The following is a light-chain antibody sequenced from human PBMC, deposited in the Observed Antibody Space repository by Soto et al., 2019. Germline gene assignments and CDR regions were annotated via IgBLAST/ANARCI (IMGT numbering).Light chain of an antibody. Sequence: QSALTQPASVSGSPGQSITISCTGTSSNVGSYDLVSWCQQHPGKAPKLLIYEVTKRPSGVSNRFSGSKSGNTASLTISGLQAEDEADYACCSYAASNTLIFGGGTKLTVL. CDR3: CSYAASNTLI. V-gene: IGLV2-23*02. CDR2: EVT. J-gene: IGLJ2*01. CDR1: SSNVGSYDL.